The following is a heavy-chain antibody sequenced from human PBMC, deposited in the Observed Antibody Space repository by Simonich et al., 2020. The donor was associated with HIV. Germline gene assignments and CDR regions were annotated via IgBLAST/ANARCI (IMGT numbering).Heavy chain of an antibody. Sequence: QVQLQQWGAGLLKPSKTLSLTCAVYGVSFSGYCWSWIRQPPGKGLEWIGEINHSGSTNYNPSLKSRVTISVDTSKNQFSLKLSSVTAADTAVYYCARLTAGGLGEYFQHWGQGTLVTVSS. CDR3: ARLTAGGLGEYFQH. J-gene: IGHJ1*01. D-gene: IGHD6-13*01. CDR1: GVSFSGYC. CDR2: INHSGST. V-gene: IGHV4-34*01.